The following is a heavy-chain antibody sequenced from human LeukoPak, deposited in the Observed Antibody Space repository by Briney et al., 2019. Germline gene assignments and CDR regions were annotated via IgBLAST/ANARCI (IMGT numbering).Heavy chain of an antibody. J-gene: IGHJ3*02. D-gene: IGHD2-8*02. CDR2: ISYSGST. CDR3: ARPGTGGRSFDI. V-gene: IGHV4-61*01. CDR1: GGSVSSGSYY. Sequence: SETLSLTCTVSGGSVSSGSYYWTWIRQPPGKGLEWIGYISYSGSTNFNPSLKSRVTISVDTSKNQFSLNLSSVTAADTAVYYCARPGTGGRSFDIWGQGTMVTVSS.